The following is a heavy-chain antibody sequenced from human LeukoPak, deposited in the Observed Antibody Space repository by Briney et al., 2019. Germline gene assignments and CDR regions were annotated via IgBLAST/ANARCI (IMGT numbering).Heavy chain of an antibody. CDR2: ISSDGGSS. J-gene: IGHJ4*02. V-gene: IGHV3-23*01. Sequence: GGSLRLSCAASGFTFSSYAMSWVRQAPGKGLEWVSAISSDGGSSYYADSVKGRFTISRDNSKNTLYLQMNSLRAEDTAVYYYAKAPSKLGYFDYWGQGTLVTVSS. CDR1: GFTFSSYA. CDR3: AKAPSKLGYFDY.